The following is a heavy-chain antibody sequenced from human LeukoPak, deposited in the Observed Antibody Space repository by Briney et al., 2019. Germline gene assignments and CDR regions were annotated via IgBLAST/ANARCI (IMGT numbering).Heavy chain of an antibody. V-gene: IGHV4-34*01. CDR3: AHDTYSSGWYSAFDI. Sequence: SETLSLTCAVYGGSFSGDYWSWIRQPPGKGLKWIGEINHSGSNNYNLSLKSRVTISVDTSKNQFSLKLSSVTAADPAVYYCAHDTYSSGWYSAFDIWGQGTMVTVSS. CDR2: INHSGSN. CDR1: GGSFSGDY. J-gene: IGHJ3*02. D-gene: IGHD6-19*01.